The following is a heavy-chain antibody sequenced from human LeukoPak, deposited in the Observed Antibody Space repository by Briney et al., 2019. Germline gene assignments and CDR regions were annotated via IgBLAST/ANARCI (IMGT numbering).Heavy chain of an antibody. Sequence: PGRSLGLSCTASGCTFGDYAMSWVRQAPGKGLEWVGFIRSKAYGGTTEYAASVKGRFTISRDDSKSIAYLQMNSLKTEDTAVFYCTRGLDYGDYGDFDYWGQGTLVTVSS. V-gene: IGHV3-49*04. CDR2: IRSKAYGGTT. J-gene: IGHJ4*02. CDR1: GCTFGDYA. D-gene: IGHD4-17*01. CDR3: TRGLDYGDYGDFDY.